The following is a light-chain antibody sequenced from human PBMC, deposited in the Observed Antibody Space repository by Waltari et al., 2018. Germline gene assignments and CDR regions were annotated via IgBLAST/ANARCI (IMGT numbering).Light chain of an antibody. J-gene: IGLJ1*01. CDR2: EVS. Sequence: QSALTQPASVSGSPGQSITLSCSGTDRDVGAYDFVPWYQQHPGKAPHLIIYEVSNRPSGISNRFSASKSGNTASLTISGLQAEDEADYYCSSYTTSSAPGVFGTGTRVTVL. CDR1: DRDVGAYDF. V-gene: IGLV2-14*01. CDR3: SSYTTSSAPGV.